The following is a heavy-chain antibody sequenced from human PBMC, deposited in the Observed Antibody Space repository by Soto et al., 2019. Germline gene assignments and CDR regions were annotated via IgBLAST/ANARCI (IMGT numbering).Heavy chain of an antibody. J-gene: IGHJ4*02. CDR3: ARDLGGQWLVRDGDY. D-gene: IGHD6-19*01. CDR2: ISSSSSTI. Sequence: EVQLVESGGGLVQPGGSLRLSCAASGFTFSSYSMNWVRQAPWKGLEWVSYISSSSSTIYYADSVKGRFTISRDNAKNSLYLQMNSLRDEDTAVYYCARDLGGQWLVRDGDYWGQGTLVTVSS. CDR1: GFTFSSYS. V-gene: IGHV3-48*02.